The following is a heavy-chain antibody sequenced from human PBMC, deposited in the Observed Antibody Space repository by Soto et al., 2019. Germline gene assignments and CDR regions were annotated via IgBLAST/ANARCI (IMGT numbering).Heavy chain of an antibody. CDR1: GFTFSSYT. Sequence: PGGSLRLSCAASGFTFSSYTMHWVRQTPGKGLEWVAHISYDGGDKYYADSVKGRFTISRDNSKNTLYLQMNSLRAEDTAVYYCARAPGSSGYSDYFDYWGQGTLVTVSS. V-gene: IGHV3-30-3*01. CDR3: ARAPGSSGYSDYFDY. J-gene: IGHJ4*02. CDR2: ISYDGGDK. D-gene: IGHD3-22*01.